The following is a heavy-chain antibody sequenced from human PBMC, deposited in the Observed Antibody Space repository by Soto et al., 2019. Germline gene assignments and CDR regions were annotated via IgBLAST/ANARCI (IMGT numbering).Heavy chain of an antibody. CDR1: GFTFKSHW. J-gene: IGHJ4*02. CDR3: VRENSNGNDFDY. CDR2: LNSDGSIT. V-gene: IGHV3-74*03. Sequence: GGSLRLSCAASGFTFKSHWMHWVRQVPGRGLVWVSRLNSDGSITTYADSVKGRFTISRDNAKNTLYLQMNSLRAEDTAVYYCVRENSNGNDFDYWGQGTLVTVSS. D-gene: IGHD5-18*01.